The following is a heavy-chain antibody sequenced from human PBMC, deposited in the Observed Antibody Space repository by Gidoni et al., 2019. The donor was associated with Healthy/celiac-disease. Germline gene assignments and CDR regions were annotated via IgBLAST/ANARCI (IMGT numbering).Heavy chain of an antibody. Sequence: QVQLVESGGGVVQPGRSLRLSCAASGFTFSSYGMHWVRQAPGKGLEWVAVISYDGSNKYYADSVKGRFTISRDNSKNTLYLQMNSLRAEDTAVYYCAKDGGLLWFGDPRHFDYWGQGTLVTVSS. CDR2: ISYDGSNK. D-gene: IGHD3-10*01. V-gene: IGHV3-30*18. CDR1: GFTFSSYG. CDR3: AKDGGLLWFGDPRHFDY. J-gene: IGHJ4*02.